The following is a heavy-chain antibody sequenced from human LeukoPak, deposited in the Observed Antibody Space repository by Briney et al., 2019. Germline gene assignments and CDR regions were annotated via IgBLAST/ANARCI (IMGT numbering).Heavy chain of an antibody. V-gene: IGHV3-23*01. J-gene: IGHJ5*02. D-gene: IGHD2-15*01. CDR2: ISGSGGNT. CDR3: AKDLGMGGGSCFHH. Sequence: GGSLRLSCAASGFIFSSYAMSWVRQAPGKGPEWVSAISGSGGNTYYAGSVKGRFTISRDNSRNTLYLQMNSLRVEDTAVYYCAKDLGMGGGSCFHHWGQGILVTVSS. CDR1: GFIFSSYA.